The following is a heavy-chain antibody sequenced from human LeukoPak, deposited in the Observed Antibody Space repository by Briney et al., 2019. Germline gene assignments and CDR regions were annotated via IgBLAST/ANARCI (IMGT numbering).Heavy chain of an antibody. Sequence: PSETLSPTCAVYGGSFSGYYWSWIRQPPGKGLEWIGEINHSGSTNYNPSLKSRVTISVDTSKNQFSLKLSSVTAADTAVYYCARGSTVLLWFGELNSWFDPWGQGTLVTVSS. J-gene: IGHJ5*02. V-gene: IGHV4-34*01. CDR2: INHSGST. D-gene: IGHD3-10*01. CDR1: GGSFSGYY. CDR3: ARGSTVLLWFGELNSWFDP.